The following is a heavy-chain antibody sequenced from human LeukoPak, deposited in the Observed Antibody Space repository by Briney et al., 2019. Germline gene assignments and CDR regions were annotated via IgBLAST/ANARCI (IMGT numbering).Heavy chain of an antibody. V-gene: IGHV4-39*01. CDR3: ASPMVRGVILIDAFDI. CDR2: IYYSGST. CDR1: GGSISSSSYY. Sequence: SETLSLTCTVSGGSISSSSYYWGWIRQPPGKGLEWIGSIYYSGSTYYNPSLKSRVTISVDTSKNQFSLKLSSVTAADTAVYYCASPMVRGVILIDAFDIWGQGTMVTVSS. D-gene: IGHD3-10*01. J-gene: IGHJ3*02.